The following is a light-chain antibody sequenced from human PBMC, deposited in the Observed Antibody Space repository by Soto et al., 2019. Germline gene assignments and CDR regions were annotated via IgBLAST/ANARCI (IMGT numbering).Light chain of an antibody. J-gene: IGLJ3*02. V-gene: IGLV2-11*01. Sequence: QSALTQPRSVSGSPGQSVTISCTGTSSDVGGYNFVSWYQQRPGKAPKLVIHDVTKRPSGVPDRFSGSKSGNTASLTISGLQPEDEAHYYCTSYVGSSNVNWVFGGGTKVTVL. CDR3: TSYVGSSNVNWV. CDR2: DVT. CDR1: SSDVGGYNF.